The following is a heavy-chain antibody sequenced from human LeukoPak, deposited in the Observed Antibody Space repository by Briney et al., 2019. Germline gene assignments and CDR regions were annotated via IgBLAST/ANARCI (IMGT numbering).Heavy chain of an antibody. V-gene: IGHV3-74*01. CDR2: INSDGSST. J-gene: IGHJ4*02. D-gene: IGHD3-22*01. Sequence: GGSLRLSCAASGFTFSSYRMHWVRQAPGKGLVWVSRINSDGSSTSYADSVKGRFTISRDNAKNTLYLQMNSLRAEDTAVYYCARVAPYYYDSSGYEEEYYFDYWGQGTLVTVSS. CDR3: ARVAPYYYDSSGYEEEYYFDY. CDR1: GFTFSSYR.